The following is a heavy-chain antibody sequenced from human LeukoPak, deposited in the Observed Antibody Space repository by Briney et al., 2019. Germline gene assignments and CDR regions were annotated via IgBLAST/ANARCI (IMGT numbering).Heavy chain of an antibody. CDR2: ISSTGSTI. Sequence: GGSLRLSCTASGFTFTDYYMTWIRQAPGKGPEWVSYISSTGSTIYYADSVKGRFTISRDNAKNSLFLQMNSLRAEDTAVYSCASLEPSGYYYPWGQGTLVTVSS. V-gene: IGHV3-11*04. J-gene: IGHJ5*02. D-gene: IGHD3-3*01. CDR1: GFTFTDYY. CDR3: ASLEPSGYYYP.